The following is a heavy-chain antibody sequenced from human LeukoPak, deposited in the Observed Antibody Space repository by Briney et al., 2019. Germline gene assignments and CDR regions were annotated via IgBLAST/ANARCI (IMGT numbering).Heavy chain of an antibody. CDR1: GGSISSSNYY. V-gene: IGHV4-39*07. CDR2: IYYSGGT. Sequence: SETLSLTCTVSGGSISSSNYYWGWIRQPPGKGLEWIGSIYYSGGTYYSPSLKSRVTISVDTSKNQFSLKLSSVTAADTAVYYCARPSMVRGVIDYWGQGTLVTVSS. CDR3: ARPSMVRGVIDY. J-gene: IGHJ4*02. D-gene: IGHD3-10*01.